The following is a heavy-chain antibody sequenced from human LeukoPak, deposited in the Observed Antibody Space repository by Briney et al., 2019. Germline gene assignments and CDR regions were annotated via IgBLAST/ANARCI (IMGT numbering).Heavy chain of an antibody. V-gene: IGHV3-66*01. Sequence: PGGSLRLSCAASEFSVGSNYMTWVHQAPGKGLEWVSLIYSGGSTYYADSVKGRFTISRDNSKNTLYLQMNSLRAEDTAVYYCAKVDYGENWFDPWGQGTLVTVSS. D-gene: IGHD4-17*01. CDR3: AKVDYGENWFDP. CDR1: EFSVGSNY. CDR2: IYSGGST. J-gene: IGHJ5*02.